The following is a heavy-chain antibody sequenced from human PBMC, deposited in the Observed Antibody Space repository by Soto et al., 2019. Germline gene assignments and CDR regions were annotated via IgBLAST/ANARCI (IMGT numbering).Heavy chain of an antibody. J-gene: IGHJ6*02. CDR2: ISWDGGTT. CDR3: AKDSGGSSWWSGSYYAMDV. D-gene: IGHD6-13*01. V-gene: IGHV3-43*01. CDR1: GLTFDDYT. Sequence: PGGSLRLSCPASGLTFDDYTMHWVRQAPGKGLEWVSLISWDGGTTYYADSVKGRFTISRDNSKTSLYLQMNSLRTEDTALYYYAKDSGGSSWWSGSYYAMDVWGQGTTVTVSS.